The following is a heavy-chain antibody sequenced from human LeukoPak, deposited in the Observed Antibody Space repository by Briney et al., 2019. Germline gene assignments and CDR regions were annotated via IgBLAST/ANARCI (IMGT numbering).Heavy chain of an antibody. CDR1: GGSFSGYY. D-gene: IGHD6-25*01. Sequence: SETLCLTCAVYGGSFSGYYWTWIRQSPGKVLEWIGEINDSRIMNCNPSLKSRVIISVDTSKNQFSLKLNPVTDADTAIYYCARAREAASIEYWSQGTLVIVSS. V-gene: IGHV4-34*01. CDR3: ARAREAASIEY. CDR2: INDSRIM. J-gene: IGHJ4*02.